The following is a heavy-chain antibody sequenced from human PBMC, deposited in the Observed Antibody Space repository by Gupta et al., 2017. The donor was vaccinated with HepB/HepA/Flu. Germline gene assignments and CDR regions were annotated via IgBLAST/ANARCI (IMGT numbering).Heavy chain of an antibody. Sequence: PGGSLSLSCDASGFTFSSYAMSWVRQAPGKGLEWVSGISGSGATTYYADSVKGRFTIFRDNSNNTLYLQMNSPRGEDTAVYYCAKDITSSSACYACDHWGQGTLVTVSS. CDR3: AKDITSSSACYACDH. CDR2: ISGSGATT. V-gene: IGHV3-23*01. CDR1: GFTFSSYA. J-gene: IGHJ4*02. D-gene: IGHD2-2*01.